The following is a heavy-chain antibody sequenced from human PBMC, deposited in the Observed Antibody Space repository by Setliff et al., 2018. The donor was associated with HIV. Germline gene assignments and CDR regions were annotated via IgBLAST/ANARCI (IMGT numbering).Heavy chain of an antibody. D-gene: IGHD1-7*01. J-gene: IGHJ6*03. CDR1: GFTFSNYA. V-gene: IGHV3-23*03. CDR2: IYSGST. CDR3: TRDYAYDWNSVMDV. Sequence: GGSLRLSCAASGFTFSNYAMNWVRQAPGKGPEWVSVIYSGSTYYADSVKGRFSISRDNPKNTVYLQMNSLRAEDTAVYYCTRDYAYDWNSVMDVWGKGTTVTVSS.